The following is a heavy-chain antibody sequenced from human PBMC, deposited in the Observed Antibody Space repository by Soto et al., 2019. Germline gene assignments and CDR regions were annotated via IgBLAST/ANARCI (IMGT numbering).Heavy chain of an antibody. CDR2: ISPHSGGA. V-gene: IGHV1-2*02. CDR1: GYTFTGYY. Sequence: GASVKVSCKASGYTFTGYYIHWVRQAPGQGLEWMGSISPHSGGANYAQKFQGRVTMTRDTSITSVYMELSRLTSDDTAVYFCAREEQTGANYFLGYWGQGTLVTVSS. CDR3: AREEQTGANYFLGY. J-gene: IGHJ4*02. D-gene: IGHD7-27*01.